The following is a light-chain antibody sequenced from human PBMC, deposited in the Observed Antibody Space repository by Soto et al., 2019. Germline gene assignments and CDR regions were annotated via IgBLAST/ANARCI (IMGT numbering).Light chain of an antibody. CDR3: QQRSNWPIT. V-gene: IGKV3D-11*01. CDR2: AAS. CDR1: QDVDSGY. Sequence: EIVLMQSPGTLSLSPGERATLSCRASQDVDSGYLGWYQQKPGQAPRLLIYAASTRATDIPARFSGSGSGTDFTLTISSLEPEDFALYYCQQRSNWPITFGQGTRLEIK. J-gene: IGKJ5*01.